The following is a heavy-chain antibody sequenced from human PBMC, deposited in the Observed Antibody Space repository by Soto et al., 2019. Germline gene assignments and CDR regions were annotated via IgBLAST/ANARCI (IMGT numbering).Heavy chain of an antibody. Sequence: QVHLVQSGPEVKKPGASVRVSCKASGYTFTNHGISWVRQAPGQGLEWMGWISAYSGDTKYAQKCQGRATMTTDTSTSTAYMKLRSLRSDDTAMYYCARDPSNSSGYYQFFDSWGQGSLVTVSS. J-gene: IGHJ4*02. V-gene: IGHV1-18*01. CDR1: GYTFTNHG. D-gene: IGHD3-22*01. CDR3: ARDPSNSSGYYQFFDS. CDR2: ISAYSGDT.